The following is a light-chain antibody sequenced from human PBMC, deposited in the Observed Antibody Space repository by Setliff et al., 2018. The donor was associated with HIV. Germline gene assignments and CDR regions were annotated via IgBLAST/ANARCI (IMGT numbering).Light chain of an antibody. J-gene: IGLJ1*01. CDR2: QAT. V-gene: IGLV2-14*02. CDR3: SSYTSSGSYV. CDR1: SSDIGRYNL. Sequence: QSALAQPASVSGSPGQSITISCTGTSSDIGRYNLVSWYQQYPGKAPKLMIYQATKRPSGVSNRFSGSKSGNTASLTISGLQAEDEADYYCSSYTSSGSYVFGTGTRSPS.